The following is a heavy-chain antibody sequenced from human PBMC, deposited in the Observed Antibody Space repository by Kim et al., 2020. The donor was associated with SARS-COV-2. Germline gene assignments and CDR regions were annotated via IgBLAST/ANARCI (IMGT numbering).Heavy chain of an antibody. D-gene: IGHD3-10*01. CDR3: ARGTLFLKGYGSGSYPYAFDI. CDR2: IGTAGDT. V-gene: IGHV3-13*01. J-gene: IGHJ3*02. CDR1: GFTFSSYD. Sequence: GGSLRLSCAASGFTFSSYDMHWVRQATGKGLEWVSAIGTAGDTYYPGSVKGRFTISRENAKNSLYLQMNSLRAGDTAVYYCARGTLFLKGYGSGSYPYAFDIWGQGTMVTVSS.